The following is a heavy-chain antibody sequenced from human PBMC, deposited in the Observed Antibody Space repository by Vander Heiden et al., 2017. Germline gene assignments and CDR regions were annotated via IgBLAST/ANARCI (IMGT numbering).Heavy chain of an antibody. Sequence: EVQLLESGGGLVQPGGSLRPSCAASGFTFSSYAMSCVRQAPGKGLEWVSAISGSGGSTYYADSVKGRFTISRDNSKNTLYLQMNSLRAEDTAVYYCAKGCSGGSCYYVYWGQGTLVTVSS. CDR1: GFTFSSYA. D-gene: IGHD2-15*01. CDR2: ISGSGGST. J-gene: IGHJ4*02. V-gene: IGHV3-23*01. CDR3: AKGCSGGSCYYVY.